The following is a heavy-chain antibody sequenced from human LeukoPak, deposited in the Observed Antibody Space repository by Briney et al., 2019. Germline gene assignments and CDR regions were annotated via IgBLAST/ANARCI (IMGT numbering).Heavy chain of an antibody. CDR2: IYYSGST. J-gene: IGHJ3*02. V-gene: IGHV4-59*01. D-gene: IGHD1-26*01. CDR3: VGGSPDAFDI. Sequence: SETLSLTCTASGGSISSYYWSWIRQPPGKGLEWIGYIYYSGSTNYNPSLKSRVTISVDTSKNQFSLKLSSVTAADTAVYYCVGGSPDAFDIWGQGTMVTVSS. CDR1: GGSISSYY.